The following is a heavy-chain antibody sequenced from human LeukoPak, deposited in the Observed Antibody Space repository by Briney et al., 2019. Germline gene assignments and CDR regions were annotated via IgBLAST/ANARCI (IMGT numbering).Heavy chain of an antibody. CDR1: GGTFSSYA. D-gene: IGHD4-23*01. V-gene: IGHV1-69*05. CDR2: IIPIFGTA. J-gene: IGHJ3*02. CDR3: ARDRPGGRPLNDAFDI. Sequence: SVKVSCKASGGTFSSYAISWVRQAPGQGLEWMGRIIPIFGTANYAQKFQGRVTITTDESTSTAYMELSSLRSEDTAVYYCARDRPGGRPLNDAFDISGRGTMVTVSS.